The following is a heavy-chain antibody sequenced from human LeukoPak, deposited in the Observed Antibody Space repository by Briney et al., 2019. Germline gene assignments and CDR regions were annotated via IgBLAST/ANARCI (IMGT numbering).Heavy chain of an antibody. V-gene: IGHV1-46*01. CDR1: GYTFTSYY. Sequence: ASVKVSCKASGYTFTSYYMHWVRQAPGQGLEWMGIINPSGGSTSYAQQFQGRVTMTRDTSTSTVYMELSSLRAEDTAVYYWARLRAKEKNWFDPWGQGTLVTVSS. D-gene: IGHD4/OR15-4a*01. CDR3: ARLRAKEKNWFDP. CDR2: INPSGGST. J-gene: IGHJ5*02.